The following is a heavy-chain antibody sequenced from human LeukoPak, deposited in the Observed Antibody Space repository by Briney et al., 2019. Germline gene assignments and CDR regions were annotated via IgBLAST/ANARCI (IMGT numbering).Heavy chain of an antibody. Sequence: GGSLRLSCAASGFTVSSNYMSWVRQAPGKGLEWVSVIYSGGSTYYADSVKGRFTISRDNSKNTLYLQMNSLRAEDTAVYYCARVGDSGYSYSWGPYYYYGMDVWGQGTTVTVSS. V-gene: IGHV3-66*01. J-gene: IGHJ6*02. CDR2: IYSGGST. CDR3: ARVGDSGYSYSWGPYYYYGMDV. CDR1: GFTVSSNY. D-gene: IGHD5-18*01.